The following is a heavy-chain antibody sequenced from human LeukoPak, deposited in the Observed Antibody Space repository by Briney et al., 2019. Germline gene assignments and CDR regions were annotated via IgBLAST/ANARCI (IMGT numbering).Heavy chain of an antibody. D-gene: IGHD5-12*01. CDR2: IYYCGIT. Sequence: SETLSLTCTASGDSVSSGSYYWSWVRQPPAKGLEWIGYIYYCGITNYNPSLKSRVTISVDTSKNQFSLKLSSVTAADTAVYYCARQVGGWYSGYDYEGYFDLWGRGTLVTVSS. CDR1: GDSVSSGSYY. V-gene: IGHV4-61*01. CDR3: ARQVGGWYSGYDYEGYFDL. J-gene: IGHJ2*01.